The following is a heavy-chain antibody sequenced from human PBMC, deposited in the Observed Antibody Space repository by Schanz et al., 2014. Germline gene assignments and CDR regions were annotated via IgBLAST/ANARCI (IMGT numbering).Heavy chain of an antibody. CDR3: ARIIDGDYLY. Sequence: QVRLVQSGAEVKKPGSSVKVSCTSSGATFNSYAFGWVRQAPGQGFEWVGSIIPPLRQTRYAQKFEERVIITADTSTTTVYMDLASLTXDDTAVYFCARIIDGDYLYWGQGTLVTVSS. D-gene: IGHD4-17*01. CDR1: GATFNSYA. CDR2: IIPPLRQT. V-gene: IGHV1-69*04. J-gene: IGHJ4*02.